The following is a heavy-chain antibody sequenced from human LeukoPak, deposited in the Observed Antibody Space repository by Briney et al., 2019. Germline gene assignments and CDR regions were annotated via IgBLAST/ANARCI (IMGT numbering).Heavy chain of an antibody. V-gene: IGHV4-61*07. CDR2: IHYSGST. J-gene: IGHJ5*02. Sequence: WVGYIHYSGSTYYYPSLQSRLTISIDTSKNQFSLKLSSVTAADTAVYYCAKRGAVAGTFDPWGQGTLVTVSS. D-gene: IGHD6-19*01. CDR3: AKRGAVAGTFDP.